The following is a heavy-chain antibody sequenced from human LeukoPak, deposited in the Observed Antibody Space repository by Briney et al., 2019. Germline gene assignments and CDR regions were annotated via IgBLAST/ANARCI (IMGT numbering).Heavy chain of an antibody. V-gene: IGHV3-23*01. CDR1: GFTFSSYA. Sequence: GGSLRLSCAASGFTFSSYAMSWVRQAPGKGLEWVSAISGSGGSTYYADSVKGRFTISRDNSKNTLYLQMNSLRAEDTAVYYCARSGADDYGGNSFGWDPWYFDLWGRGTLVTVSS. J-gene: IGHJ2*01. D-gene: IGHD4-23*01. CDR3: ARSGADDYGGNSFGWDPWYFDL. CDR2: ISGSGGST.